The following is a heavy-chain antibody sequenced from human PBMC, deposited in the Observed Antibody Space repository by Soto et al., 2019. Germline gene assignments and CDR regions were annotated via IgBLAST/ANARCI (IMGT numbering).Heavy chain of an antibody. V-gene: IGHV3-15*05. Sequence: EVQLVESGGGLVKPGGSLRLSCAASGFSFRTTWMAWVRQAPGKGLEWVGRIKSKSAGETTDYADPVKGRFTISRDDSQDTLYLHMDSLETGDTAVYYCSTGSPFSGSVLDYWGQGTRVNVSS. J-gene: IGHJ4*02. D-gene: IGHD1-26*01. CDR2: IKSKSAGETT. CDR3: STGSPFSGSVLDY. CDR1: GFSFRTTW.